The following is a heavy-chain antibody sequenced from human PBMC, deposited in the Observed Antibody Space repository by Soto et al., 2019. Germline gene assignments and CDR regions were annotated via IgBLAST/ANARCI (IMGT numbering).Heavy chain of an antibody. Sequence: SETLSLTCTVSGGSISSSSYCWGWIRQPPGKGLEWIGSIYYSGSTYYNPSLKSRVTISVDTSKNQFSLKLSSVTAADTAVYYCARPGNYGSGSYLYYLDYWGQGTLVTISS. J-gene: IGHJ4*02. CDR3: ARPGNYGSGSYLYYLDY. CDR1: GGSISSSSYC. CDR2: IYYSGST. V-gene: IGHV4-39*01. D-gene: IGHD3-10*01.